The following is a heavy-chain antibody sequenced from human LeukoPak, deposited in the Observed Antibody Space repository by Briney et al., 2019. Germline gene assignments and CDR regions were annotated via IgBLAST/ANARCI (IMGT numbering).Heavy chain of an antibody. CDR2: ISSSSSTI. D-gene: IGHD3-10*01. Sequence: GGSLRLSCAASGFTFSSYSMNWVRQAPGKGLEWVSYISSSSSTIYYADSVKGRFTISRDNAKNSLYLQMNSLRAEDTAVYYCARDRAGPIDYWGQGTLVTVSS. CDR3: ARDRAGPIDY. J-gene: IGHJ4*02. V-gene: IGHV3-48*01. CDR1: GFTFSSYS.